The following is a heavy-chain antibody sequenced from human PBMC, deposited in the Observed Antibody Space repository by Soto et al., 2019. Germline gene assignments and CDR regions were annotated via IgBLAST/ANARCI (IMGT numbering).Heavy chain of an antibody. Sequence: EVQLLESGGDLVQPEGSLRLSCAASGFTFSNYAMSWVRQAPGKGLEWVSIISGSASHTFYADSVKGRFTISRDNSKDTLYLQMNSLRAEDTAVYYCAKRLSKTTVTTPSSWFFDLWGRGTLVTVSS. CDR2: ISGSASHT. CDR1: GFTFSNYA. J-gene: IGHJ2*01. D-gene: IGHD4-17*01. CDR3: AKRLSKTTVTTPSSWFFDL. V-gene: IGHV3-23*01.